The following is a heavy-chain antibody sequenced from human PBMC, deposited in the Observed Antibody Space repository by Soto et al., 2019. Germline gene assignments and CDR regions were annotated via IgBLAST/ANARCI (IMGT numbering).Heavy chain of an antibody. CDR2: IYYSGST. V-gene: IGHV4-59*01. D-gene: IGHD5-12*01. J-gene: IGHJ4*02. CDR1: GGSISSYY. CDR3: ARTGVGMATIYDY. Sequence: SETLSLTCTVSGGSISSYYWSWIRQPPGKGLEWIGYIYYSGSTNYNPSLKSRVTISVDTSKNQFSLKLSSVTAADTAVYYCARTGVGMATIYDYWGQGTLVTVSS.